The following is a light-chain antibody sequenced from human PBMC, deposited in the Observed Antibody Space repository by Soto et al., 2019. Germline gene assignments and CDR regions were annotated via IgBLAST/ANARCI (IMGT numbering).Light chain of an antibody. CDR2: WAS. J-gene: IGKJ2*01. Sequence: IVMTQSPDSLAVSLGERATINCKSSQSVLYSSNNKNYLAWYQQKPGQPPKLLIYWASTRESGVPDRFSGSGSGKDFTLTISSLQAEDVAVYYCQQYCSTPYTFGQGTKLEIK. CDR3: QQYCSTPYT. V-gene: IGKV4-1*01. CDR1: QSVLYSSNNKNY.